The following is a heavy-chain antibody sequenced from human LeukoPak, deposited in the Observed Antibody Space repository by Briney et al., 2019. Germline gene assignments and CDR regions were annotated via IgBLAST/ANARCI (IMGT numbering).Heavy chain of an antibody. D-gene: IGHD3-3*01. CDR2: INPNSGGT. J-gene: IGHJ4*02. Sequence: GASVKVSCKASGYTFTGYYMHWVRQAPGQGLEWMGWINPNSGGTNYAQKFQGRVTMTRDTSISTAYMELSRLRSDDTAVYYCARVPLRFLEWFFDYWGQGTLVTVSS. V-gene: IGHV1-2*02. CDR1: GYTFTGYY. CDR3: ARVPLRFLEWFFDY.